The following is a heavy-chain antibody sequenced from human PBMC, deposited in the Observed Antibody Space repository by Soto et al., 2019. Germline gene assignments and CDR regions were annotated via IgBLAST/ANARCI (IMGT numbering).Heavy chain of an antibody. V-gene: IGHV3-21*01. CDR2: ISSTTNYI. CDR1: GFTFSRYS. Sequence: EVQLVESGGGLVRPGGSLRLSCAASGFTFSRYSMNWVRQAPGKGLEWVSSISSTTNYIYYADSMKGRFTVSRDNAKNAVYLDMNSLSAADTAVYYCARESEDLTSTFDYWGQGTLVTVSS. J-gene: IGHJ4*02. CDR3: ARESEDLTSTFDY.